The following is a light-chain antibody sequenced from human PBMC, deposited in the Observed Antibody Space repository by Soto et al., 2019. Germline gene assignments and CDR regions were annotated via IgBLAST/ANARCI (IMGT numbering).Light chain of an antibody. CDR3: QQANSFPLT. V-gene: IGKV1-12*01. CDR1: QAISSR. CDR2: AAS. Sequence: DVQMTQSPFSVSASLGDRVTITCRASQAISSRLGWYQQKPGKAPKLLIYAASSLQSGVPSRFSGSGSGTDFTLTISSLQPEDFATYYCQQANSFPLTFGGGTMVEIK. J-gene: IGKJ4*01.